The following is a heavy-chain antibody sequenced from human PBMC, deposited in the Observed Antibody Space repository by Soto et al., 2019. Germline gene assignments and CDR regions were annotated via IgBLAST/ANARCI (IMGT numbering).Heavy chain of an antibody. D-gene: IGHD3-10*01. CDR1: GYTFTNYG. CDR2: ISHWGKT. J-gene: IGHJ4*02. Sequence: ASVKVSCKASGYTFTNYGISWVRQAPGQGLEWMGWISHWGKTNYAQKLQGRVTMTTDTSASTAFMELRSLRSDGTAMYFCARDFDGSGSYYTDYWGQGTLVTVYS. V-gene: IGHV1-18*01. CDR3: ARDFDGSGSYYTDY.